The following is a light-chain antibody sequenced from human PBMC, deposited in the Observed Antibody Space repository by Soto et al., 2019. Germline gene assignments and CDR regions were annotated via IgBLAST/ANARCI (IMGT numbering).Light chain of an antibody. V-gene: IGKV1-5*03. J-gene: IGKJ2*01. CDR1: QSISSW. CDR2: KAS. CDR3: QQYNNYPYT. Sequence: DIQMTQSPSTLSASVGDSVTITCRASQSISSWLAWYQQKPGKAPKLLIYKASSLESGVPSRFSGSGSGTEFTLTISSLQPDDFATYYCQQYNNYPYTFGQGTKPEIK.